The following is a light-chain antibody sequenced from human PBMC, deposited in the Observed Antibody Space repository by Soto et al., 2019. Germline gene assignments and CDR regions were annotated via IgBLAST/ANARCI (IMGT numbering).Light chain of an antibody. V-gene: IGLV2-8*01. CDR3: SSYAGSIFYV. CDR2: EVS. CDR1: SSDVGGYNY. J-gene: IGLJ1*01. Sequence: QSALTQPPSASGSPGQSVTISCTGTSSDVGGYNYVSWYQQHPGKAPKLMINEVSKRPSGVPDRFSGSKSGNTASLTVSGLQAEDEADYYCSSYAGSIFYVFGTGTKVTVL.